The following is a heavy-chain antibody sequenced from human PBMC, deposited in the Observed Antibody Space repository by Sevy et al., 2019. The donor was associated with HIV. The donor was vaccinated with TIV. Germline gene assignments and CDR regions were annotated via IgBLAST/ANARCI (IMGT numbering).Heavy chain of an antibody. CDR1: GFTFSSYA. CDR3: ARDIVVVPAARVGIAAAGVFDY. V-gene: IGHV3-30-3*01. Sequence: GGSLRLSCAASGFTFSSYAMHWVRQAPGKGLEWVAVISYDGSNKYYADSVKGRFTISRDNSKNTLYLQMNSLRAEDTAVYYCARDIVVVPAARVGIAAAGVFDYWGQGTLVTVSS. J-gene: IGHJ4*02. CDR2: ISYDGSNK. D-gene: IGHD2-2*01.